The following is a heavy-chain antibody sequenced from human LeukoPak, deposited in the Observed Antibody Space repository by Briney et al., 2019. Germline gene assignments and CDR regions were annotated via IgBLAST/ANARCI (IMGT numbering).Heavy chain of an antibody. CDR1: GYSFANYW. CDR3: ARQRVYSSSFGIDPFDI. D-gene: IGHD6-6*01. Sequence: GESLKISCKGSGYSFANYWFGWVRQMPGKGLEWMGVIYPGDSDIRYSPSFQGQVSISVDKSINTAYLQWGSLKASDTAIYYCARQRVYSSSFGIDPFDIWGQGTMVTVSS. J-gene: IGHJ3*02. CDR2: IYPGDSDI. V-gene: IGHV5-51*01.